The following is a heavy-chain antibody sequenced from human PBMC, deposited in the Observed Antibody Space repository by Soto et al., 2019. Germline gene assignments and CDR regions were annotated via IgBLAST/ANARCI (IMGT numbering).Heavy chain of an antibody. CDR2: ISAYNGNT. J-gene: IGHJ6*03. D-gene: IGHD2-2*03. V-gene: IGHV1-18*01. Sequence: ASVKVSCKASGYTFTSYGISWVRQAPGQGLEWMGWISAYNGNTNYAQKLQGRVTMTTDTSTSTAYMELRSLRSDDTAVYYCARDGYCSSTSCYAAGGYYYYYYMDVWGKGTTVTVSS. CDR3: ARDGYCSSTSCYAAGGYYYYYYMDV. CDR1: GYTFTSYG.